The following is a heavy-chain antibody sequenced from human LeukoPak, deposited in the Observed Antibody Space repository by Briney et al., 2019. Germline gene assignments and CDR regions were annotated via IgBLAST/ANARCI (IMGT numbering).Heavy chain of an antibody. D-gene: IGHD3-16*02. CDR1: GGSFSGYY. Sequence: SETLSLTCAVYGGSFSGYYWSWIRQPPGKGLEWIGEINHSGSTNYNPSLKSRVTISVDTSKNQFSLKLSSVTAADTAVYYCARRLYDYIWGSYRAFDYWGQGTLVTVSS. V-gene: IGHV4-34*01. CDR3: ARRLYDYIWGSYRAFDY. CDR2: INHSGST. J-gene: IGHJ4*02.